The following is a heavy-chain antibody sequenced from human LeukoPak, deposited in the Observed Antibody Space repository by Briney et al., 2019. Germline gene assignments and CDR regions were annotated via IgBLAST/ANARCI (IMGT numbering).Heavy chain of an antibody. Sequence: ASVKVCCKASGYTFTSYYMQWVRQAPGQGLEWMGIINPSGGSTSYAQKFQGRVTMTRDTSTSTVYMELSSLRSEDTAAYYCARDIDYGSRSYYIDYWGQGTLVTVSS. CDR3: ARDIDYGSRSYYIDY. D-gene: IGHD3-10*01. CDR1: GYTFTSYY. CDR2: INPSGGST. J-gene: IGHJ4*02. V-gene: IGHV1-46*01.